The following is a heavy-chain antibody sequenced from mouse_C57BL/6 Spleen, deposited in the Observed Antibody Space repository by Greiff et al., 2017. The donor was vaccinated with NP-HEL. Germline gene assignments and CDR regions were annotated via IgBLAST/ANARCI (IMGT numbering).Heavy chain of an antibody. CDR1: GYTFTSYW. Sequence: QVQLKQPGAELVMPGASVKLSCKASGYTFTSYWMHWVKQRPGQGLEWIGEIDPSDSYTNYNQKFKGKSTLTVDKSSSTAYMQLSSLTSEDSAVYYCARSDGAPWDFDVWGTGTTVTVSS. V-gene: IGHV1-69*01. CDR3: ARSDGAPWDFDV. CDR2: IDPSDSYT. J-gene: IGHJ1*03. D-gene: IGHD2-3*01.